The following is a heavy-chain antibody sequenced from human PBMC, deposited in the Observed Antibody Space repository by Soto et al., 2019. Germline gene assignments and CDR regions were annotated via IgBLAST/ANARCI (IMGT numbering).Heavy chain of an antibody. CDR3: ASSDPYYDFWSGYSASYFDY. CDR2: IIPIFGTA. Sequence: QVQLVQSGAEVKKPGSSVKVSCKASGGTFSSYAISWVRQAPGQGLEWMGGIIPIFGTANYAQKFQGRVTITADESTSTAYMELSSLRSEDTAVYYCASSDPYYDFWSGYSASYFDYWGPGTLVTVSS. CDR1: GGTFSSYA. D-gene: IGHD3-3*01. V-gene: IGHV1-69*01. J-gene: IGHJ4*02.